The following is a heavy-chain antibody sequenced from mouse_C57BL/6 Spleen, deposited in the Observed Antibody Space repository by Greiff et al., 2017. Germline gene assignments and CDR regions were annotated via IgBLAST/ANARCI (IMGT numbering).Heavy chain of an antibody. Sequence: QVQLKESVAELVRPGTSVKVSCKASGYAFTHYLIEWVKQRPGQGLEWIGVINPANGGTNYNEKFKGKATLTADKSSSTAYMQLRSLTSEDAAVYFCVYGNPYGVAYWGQGTLVTVSA. V-gene: IGHV1-54*01. D-gene: IGHD2-1*01. CDR3: VYGNPYGVAY. CDR1: GYAFTHYL. CDR2: INPANGGT. J-gene: IGHJ4*01.